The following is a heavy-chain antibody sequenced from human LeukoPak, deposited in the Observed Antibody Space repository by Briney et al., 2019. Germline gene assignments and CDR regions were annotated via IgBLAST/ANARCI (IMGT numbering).Heavy chain of an antibody. CDR2: ISYDGSNK. J-gene: IGHJ4*02. CDR3: ARDLDY. CDR1: GFTFTSYA. V-gene: IGHV3-30*14. Sequence: GGSLRLSCAASGFTFTSYAVHWVRQAPGKGLEWVAVISYDGSNKDYADSVKGRFTISRDSSKSTLYLQMNSLRVEDTAVYYCARDLDYWGQGTLVTVSS.